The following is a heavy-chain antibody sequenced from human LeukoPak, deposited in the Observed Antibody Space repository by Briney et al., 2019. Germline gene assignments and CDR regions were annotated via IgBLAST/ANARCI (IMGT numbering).Heavy chain of an antibody. D-gene: IGHD3-10*01. CDR2: ISYDGGNK. Sequence: GGSLRLSCAASGFTFSNYDMHWVRQAPGKGLEWVAVISYDGGNKYYSDSVKGRFTISRDNSKNTLYLQMSSLRAEDTALYYCARVSHYGSGYYYTLAYWGQGTLVTVSS. J-gene: IGHJ4*02. V-gene: IGHV3-30*03. CDR1: GFTFSNYD. CDR3: ARVSHYGSGYYYTLAY.